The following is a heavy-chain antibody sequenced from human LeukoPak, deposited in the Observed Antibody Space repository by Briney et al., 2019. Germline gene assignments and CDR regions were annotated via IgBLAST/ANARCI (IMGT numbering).Heavy chain of an antibody. D-gene: IGHD3-22*01. CDR1: GGSISSGTYY. Sequence: SETLSLTCTVSGGSISSGTYYWSWIRQPAGKGLEWIGRIYISGSTNYNPSLKSRVTISLDTSKNQFSLNLSSVTAADTAVYCCARDFRDSSGYYYPYYFDYWGQGTLVTVSS. J-gene: IGHJ4*02. V-gene: IGHV4-61*02. CDR3: ARDFRDSSGYYYPYYFDY. CDR2: IYISGST.